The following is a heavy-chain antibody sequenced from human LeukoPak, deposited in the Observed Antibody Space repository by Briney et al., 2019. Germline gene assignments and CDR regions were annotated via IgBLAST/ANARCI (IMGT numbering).Heavy chain of an antibody. CDR3: ARHWAYCSGGSCYSGAFDI. J-gene: IGHJ3*02. Sequence: SETLSLTCTVSGGSISSYYWSWIRQPPGKGLEWIGYIYYSGSTNYNPSLKSRVTISVDTSKNQFSLRLSSVTAADTAVYYCARHWAYCSGGSCYSGAFDIWGQGTMVTVSS. CDR2: IYYSGST. V-gene: IGHV4-59*08. D-gene: IGHD2-15*01. CDR1: GGSISSYY.